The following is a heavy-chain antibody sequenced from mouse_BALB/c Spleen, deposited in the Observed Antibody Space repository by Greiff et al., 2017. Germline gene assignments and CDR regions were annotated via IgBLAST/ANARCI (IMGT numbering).Heavy chain of an antibody. CDR1: GFTFSSYT. CDR3: TRGAITTVVVPFDY. CDR2: ISSGGSYT. V-gene: IGHV5-6-4*01. J-gene: IGHJ2*01. Sequence: EVQRVESGGGLVKPGGSLKLSCAASGFTFSSYTMSWVRQTPEKRLEWVATISSGGSYTYYPDSVKGRFTISRDNAKNTLYLQMSSLKSEDTAMYYCTRGAITTVVVPFDYWGQGTTLTVSS. D-gene: IGHD1-1*01.